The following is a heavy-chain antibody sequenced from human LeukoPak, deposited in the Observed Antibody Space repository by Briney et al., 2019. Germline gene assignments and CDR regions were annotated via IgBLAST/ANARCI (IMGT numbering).Heavy chain of an antibody. CDR1: GGSISSYY. J-gene: IGHJ4*02. V-gene: IGHV4-4*07. CDR3: ARVVAGGYGDLTYFDY. CDR2: IYTSGST. Sequence: TSETLSLTCTVSGGSISSYYWSWIRQPAGKGLEWIGRIYTSGSTNYNPSLKSRVTMSVDTSKNQFSLKLSSVTAADTAVYYCARVVAGGYGDLTYFDYWGQGTLVTVSS. D-gene: IGHD4-17*01.